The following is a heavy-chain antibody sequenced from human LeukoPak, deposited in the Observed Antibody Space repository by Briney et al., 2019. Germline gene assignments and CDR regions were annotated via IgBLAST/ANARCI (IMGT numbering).Heavy chain of an antibody. Sequence: GRSLRLSCAASGFTFSSYGMQWFRQAPDKGLEWVAAISNDGSNKYYADSVKGRFTISRDNSKNTLYLQMNSLRAEDTAVCYCAKVDIVATIDAGRLADYWGQGTLVTVSS. CDR2: ISNDGSNK. V-gene: IGHV3-30*18. CDR1: GFTFSSYG. D-gene: IGHD5-12*01. CDR3: AKVDIVATIDAGRLADY. J-gene: IGHJ4*02.